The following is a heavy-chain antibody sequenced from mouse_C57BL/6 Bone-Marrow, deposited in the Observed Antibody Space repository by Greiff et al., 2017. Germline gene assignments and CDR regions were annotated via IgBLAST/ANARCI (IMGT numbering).Heavy chain of an antibody. Sequence: VQLQQSGPELVKPGASVKMSCKASGYTFTDYNMHWVKQSHGKSLEWIGYINPNNGGTSYNQKFKGKATLTGNKSSSTAYMELRSLTSEDSAVYYCARGGYDYDGPDDFDYWGQGTTLTVSS. J-gene: IGHJ2*01. V-gene: IGHV1-22*01. D-gene: IGHD2-4*01. CDR3: ARGGYDYDGPDDFDY. CDR2: INPNNGGT. CDR1: GYTFTDYN.